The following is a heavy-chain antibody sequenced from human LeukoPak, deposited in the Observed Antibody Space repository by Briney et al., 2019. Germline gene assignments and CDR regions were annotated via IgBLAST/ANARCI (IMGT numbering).Heavy chain of an antibody. D-gene: IGHD2-2*01. CDR3: ARDAARADIVVVPAAHRRGYMDV. CDR2: ISSSGSTI. V-gene: IGHV3-48*03. CDR1: GFTFSSYE. J-gene: IGHJ6*03. Sequence: GGSLRLSCAASGFTFSSYEMNWVRQAPGKGLEWVSYISSSGSTIYYADSVKGRFTISRDNAKNSLSLKMNSLRAEDTAVYYCARDAARADIVVVPAAHRRGYMDVWGKGTTVTVSS.